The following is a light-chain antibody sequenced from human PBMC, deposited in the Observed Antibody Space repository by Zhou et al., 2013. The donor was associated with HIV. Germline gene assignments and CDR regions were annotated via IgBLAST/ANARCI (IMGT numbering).Light chain of an antibody. CDR2: AVS. CDR3: QQYGTSPS. CDR1: QSISRDY. V-gene: IGKV3-20*01. J-gene: IGKJ1*01. Sequence: EIVLTQSPGTLSLSPGERATLSCRASQSISRDYLAWYQQKPGQAPRLLIYAVSSRTTGIPDRFSGSGSGTDFTLTISRLEPEDFAMYYCQQYGTSPSFGQGTKVKSN.